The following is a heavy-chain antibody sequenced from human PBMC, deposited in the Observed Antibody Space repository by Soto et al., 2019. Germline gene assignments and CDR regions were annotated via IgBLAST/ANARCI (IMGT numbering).Heavy chain of an antibody. CDR2: IYYSGTT. D-gene: IGHD3-9*01. Sequence: QLQLRESGPGLVKPSETLSLTCTVSGGSIISNNQYWGWIRQPPGKGLEWIGNIYYSGTTYYNPSLKSRVTMSVDTSKGQFSLKLSSMTVADTAVYFCARRSTISRGFDYWGQGTLVTVSS. V-gene: IGHV4-39*01. CDR3: ARRSTISRGFDY. CDR1: GGSIISNNQY. J-gene: IGHJ4*02.